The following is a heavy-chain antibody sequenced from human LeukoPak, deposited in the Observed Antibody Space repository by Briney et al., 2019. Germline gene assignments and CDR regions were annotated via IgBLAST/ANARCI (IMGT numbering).Heavy chain of an antibody. CDR2: ISYDGSNE. J-gene: IGHJ4*02. Sequence: PGGSLRLSCAASGFTFSSYGMHWVRQAPGKGLEWVAVISYDGSNEYYADSVKGRFTISRDNSKNTLYLQMNSLRAEDTAVYYCARAQQWLVLGMPFDYWGQGTLVTVSS. CDR3: ARAQQWLVLGMPFDY. V-gene: IGHV3-30*03. D-gene: IGHD6-19*01. CDR1: GFTFSSYG.